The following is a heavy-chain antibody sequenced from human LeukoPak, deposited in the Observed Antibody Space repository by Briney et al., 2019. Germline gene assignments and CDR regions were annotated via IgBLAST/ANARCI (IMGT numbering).Heavy chain of an antibody. Sequence: GASVKVSCKASGYTFTSYGISWVRQAPGQGLEWMGWISAYNGNTNYAQKLQGRVTMTTDTSTSTAYMELRSLRSDDTAVYYCARGPAYYYDSSGYYYWGQGTLVTGSS. V-gene: IGHV1-18*01. D-gene: IGHD3-22*01. CDR3: ARGPAYYYDSSGYYY. CDR2: ISAYNGNT. CDR1: GYTFTSYG. J-gene: IGHJ4*02.